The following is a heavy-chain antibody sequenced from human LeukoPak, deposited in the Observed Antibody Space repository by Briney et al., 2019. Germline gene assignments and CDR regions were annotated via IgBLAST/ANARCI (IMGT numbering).Heavy chain of an antibody. Sequence: GGSLRLSCAASGFTFSDYYMSWVRQAPGKGLEWVSSISSSSSYIYYADSVKGRFTISRDNAKNSLYLQMNSLRAEDTAVYYCARYPLWLPDAFDIWGQGTMVTVSS. J-gene: IGHJ3*02. CDR1: GFTFSDYY. CDR2: ISSSSSYI. D-gene: IGHD5-12*01. CDR3: ARYPLWLPDAFDI. V-gene: IGHV3-11*06.